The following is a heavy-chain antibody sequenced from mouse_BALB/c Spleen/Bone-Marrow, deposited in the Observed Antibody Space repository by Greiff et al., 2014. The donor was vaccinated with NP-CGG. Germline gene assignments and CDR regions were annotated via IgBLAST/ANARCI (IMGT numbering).Heavy chain of an antibody. Sequence: VQLQQPGPELVKPGASVKMSCKASGYTFTSSVMHWVKQKPGQGLEWVGYINPYNDGNKYNEKFKGKATLTSDKSSSTAYMELSSLTSEDSAVYYCARPYYGNYDAMDYWGQGTSVTVSS. V-gene: IGHV1-14*01. CDR2: INPYNDGN. J-gene: IGHJ4*01. CDR3: ARPYYGNYDAMDY. CDR1: GYTFTSSV. D-gene: IGHD2-10*01.